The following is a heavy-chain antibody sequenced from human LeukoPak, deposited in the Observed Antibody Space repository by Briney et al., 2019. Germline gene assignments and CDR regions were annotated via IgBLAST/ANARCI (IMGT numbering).Heavy chain of an antibody. Sequence: GGSLRLSCAASGFTFSDYSMTWIRQAPGKGLEWVLYISGSSRNINYADSVEGRFTISRDNANNLLYLQMNSVRVEDTAVYYCAGRTSSSWHYWGQGTLVTVSS. D-gene: IGHD6-13*01. CDR2: ISGSSRNI. CDR1: GFTFSDYS. CDR3: AGRTSSSWHY. J-gene: IGHJ4*02. V-gene: IGHV3-11*03.